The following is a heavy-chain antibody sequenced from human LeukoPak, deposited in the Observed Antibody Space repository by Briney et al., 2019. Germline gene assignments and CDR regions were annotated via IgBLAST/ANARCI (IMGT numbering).Heavy chain of an antibody. J-gene: IGHJ4*02. D-gene: IGHD4-17*01. V-gene: IGHV1-18*01. Sequence: ASVKVSCKASGYRCNNYGINWGRQAPGQGLEWVGWISPYNGNINYAERFQDRVTMTTDTSTNTAYMDVKSLTSDDTAMHYCGRDSPSTTGTDYWGQGTLVTVSS. CDR3: GRDSPSTTGTDY. CDR2: ISPYNGNI. CDR1: GYRCNNYG.